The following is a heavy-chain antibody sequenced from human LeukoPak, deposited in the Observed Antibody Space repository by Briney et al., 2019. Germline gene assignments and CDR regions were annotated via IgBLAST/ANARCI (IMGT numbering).Heavy chain of an antibody. Sequence: GGSLRLSCTASGLIFSTSWMTWVRQAPGKWLEWVANINLDGSEKYYVDSVKGRFTISRDNAKNSLYLQMNSLRAEDTAVYYCARGITSGPRRYDVRNFDYWGQGTLVTVSS. CDR2: INLDGSEK. CDR1: GLIFSTSW. V-gene: IGHV3-7*01. D-gene: IGHD5-12*01. J-gene: IGHJ4*02. CDR3: ARGITSGPRRYDVRNFDY.